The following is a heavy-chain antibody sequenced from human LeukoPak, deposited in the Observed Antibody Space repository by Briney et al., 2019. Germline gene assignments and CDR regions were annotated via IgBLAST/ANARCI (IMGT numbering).Heavy chain of an antibody. Sequence: PGRSLRLSCTASGFTFGDYAMSWVRQAPGKGLEWVGFIRSKAYGGTTEYAASVKGRFPISRDDSKSIAYLQMNSLKTEDTAVYYCTRDGIVGATTGFDYWGQGTLVTVSS. CDR1: GFTFGDYA. CDR3: TRDGIVGATTGFDY. V-gene: IGHV3-49*04. D-gene: IGHD1-26*01. CDR2: IRSKAYGGTT. J-gene: IGHJ4*02.